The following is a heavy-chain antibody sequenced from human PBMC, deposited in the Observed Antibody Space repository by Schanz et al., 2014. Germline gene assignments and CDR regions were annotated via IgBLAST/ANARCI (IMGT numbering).Heavy chain of an antibody. V-gene: IGHV1-2*02. CDR2: INPDSGGT. Sequence: QVQLVQSGAEVKKPGASVKVSCKASGYTLTAYSMHWVRQAPGQGLEWMGWINPDSGGTNYAQKFQGRVTMTRDMSINTAFMELSGLTSDDTATYFCARARYTGYDCSGYWGQGTLLIVSS. D-gene: IGHD5-12*01. CDR3: ARARYTGYDCSGY. CDR1: GYTLTAYS. J-gene: IGHJ4*02.